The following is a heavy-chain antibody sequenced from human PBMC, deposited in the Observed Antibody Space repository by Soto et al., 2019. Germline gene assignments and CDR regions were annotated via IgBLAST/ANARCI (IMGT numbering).Heavy chain of an antibody. V-gene: IGHV2-5*02. J-gene: IGHJ4*02. D-gene: IGHD6-19*01. CDR3: AHGSGWLFDY. CDR1: GFSLSTSEVG. Sequence: QITLKESGPTLVKPTQTLTLTCSFSGFSLSTSEVGVGWIRQPPGKGLEWLALIYWDDDKEYSPSLRSRLTITKDTSKNQVVLIMTNLDPTDTVTYYCAHGSGWLFDYWGQGTLVTVSS. CDR2: IYWDDDK.